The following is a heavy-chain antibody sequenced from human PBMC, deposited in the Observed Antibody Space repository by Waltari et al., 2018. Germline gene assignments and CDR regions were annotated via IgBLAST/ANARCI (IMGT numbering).Heavy chain of an antibody. Sequence: VQLVASGGVFVKPGGALRLYCAASVLTFSTPWLNWIPQAPGKGLEWVGRIKSKTDGGTTDYAAPVKGRFTISRDDSKNTLYLQMNRLKTEDTAVYYCTTGARRKDGGYWGQGTLVTVSS. CDR3: TTGARRKDGGY. V-gene: IGHV3-15*07. CDR2: IKSKTDGGTT. J-gene: IGHJ4*02. CDR1: VLTFSTPW. D-gene: IGHD2-15*01.